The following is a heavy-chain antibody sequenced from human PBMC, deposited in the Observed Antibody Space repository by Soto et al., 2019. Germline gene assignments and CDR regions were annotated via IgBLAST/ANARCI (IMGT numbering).Heavy chain of an antibody. CDR2: ISYDGSNK. J-gene: IGHJ4*02. CDR3: AKDKSTVATLVES. D-gene: IGHD4-17*01. CDR1: GFSFSSYG. V-gene: IGHV3-30*18. Sequence: GGSLRLSCTASGFSFSSYGIHWVRQAPGKGLEWVAVISYDGSNKYYADSVKGRFTISRDNSKNTVYLQMNSLRAEDTAIYYCAKDKSTVATLVESWGQGILVTVSS.